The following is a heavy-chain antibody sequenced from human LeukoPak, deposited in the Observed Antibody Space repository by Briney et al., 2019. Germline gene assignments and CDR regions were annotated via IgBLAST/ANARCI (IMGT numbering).Heavy chain of an antibody. CDR1: GGSISSSSYY. D-gene: IGHD3-16*01. CDR2: IYYSGST. CDR3: ARDGGIHAGAFDI. Sequence: SETLSLTCTVSGGSISSSSYYWGWIRQPPGKGLEWIGSIYYSGSTYYNPSLKSRVTLSVDTSKNQFSLKLSSVTAADTAVYYCARDGGIHAGAFDIWGQGTMVTVSS. V-gene: IGHV4-39*07. J-gene: IGHJ3*02.